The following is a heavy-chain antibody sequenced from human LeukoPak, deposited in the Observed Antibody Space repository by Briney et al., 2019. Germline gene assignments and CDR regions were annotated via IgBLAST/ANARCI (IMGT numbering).Heavy chain of an antibody. Sequence: GALRLSCAASGFTFSDYYMSWIRQAPGKGLEWVSYISSSSRTIYYADSVKGRFTISRDNAKNSLYLQMNSLRAEDTAVYFCAKGTGSSGWRYYFDYWGQGTLVTVSS. CDR1: GFTFSDYY. V-gene: IGHV3-11*01. CDR2: ISSSSRTI. D-gene: IGHD6-19*01. J-gene: IGHJ4*02. CDR3: AKGTGSSGWRYYFDY.